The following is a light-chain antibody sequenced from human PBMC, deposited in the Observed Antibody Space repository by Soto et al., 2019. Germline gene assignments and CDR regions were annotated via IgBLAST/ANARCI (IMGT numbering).Light chain of an antibody. CDR3: MQCRQSWT. J-gene: IGKJ1*01. Sequence: DIVMTQSPLSLPVSPGEPASISCRSSQSLLHSDGHNYLEWYLQKPWQSPQLLLYLGSNRASGVPDGFSGSGSGTDFKLQISRVEAEDVGGYYCMQCRQSWTFCPGTKVEV. CDR2: LGS. CDR1: QSLLHSDGHNY. V-gene: IGKV2-28*01.